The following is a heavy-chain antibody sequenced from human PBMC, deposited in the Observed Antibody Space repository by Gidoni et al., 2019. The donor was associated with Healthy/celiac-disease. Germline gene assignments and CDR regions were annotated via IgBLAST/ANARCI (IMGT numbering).Heavy chain of an antibody. Sequence: QVQLVQSGAEVKKPGSSVKVSCKASGGTFSSYAISWVRQAPGQGLEWMGGIIPIFGTANYAQKFQGRVTITADESTSTAYMELSSLRSEDTAVYYCARGGGQLATYYYYYGMDVWGQGTTVTVSS. CDR1: GGTFSSYA. J-gene: IGHJ6*02. CDR3: ARGGGQLATYYYYYGMDV. V-gene: IGHV1-69*01. CDR2: IIPIFGTA. D-gene: IGHD6-6*01.